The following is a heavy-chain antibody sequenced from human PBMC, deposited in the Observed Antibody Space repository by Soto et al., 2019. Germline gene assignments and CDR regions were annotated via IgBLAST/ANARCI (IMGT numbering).Heavy chain of an antibody. D-gene: IGHD6-6*01. CDR1: GFTLSSYW. CDR3: AESSGH. J-gene: IGHJ4*02. V-gene: IGHV3-7*01. CDR2: IKQDGTEK. Sequence: PWGSLRLSCAASGFTLSSYWMSWVRQAPGKGLEWVANIKQDGTEKYYVDSVKGRFTISRDNAKNSLYLQMNSLRAEDTAVYYCAESSGHWGQGTLVTVSS.